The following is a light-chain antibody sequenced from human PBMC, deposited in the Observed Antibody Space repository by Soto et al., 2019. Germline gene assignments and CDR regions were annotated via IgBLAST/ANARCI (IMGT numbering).Light chain of an antibody. CDR1: SSDIGAGYR. J-gene: IGLJ2*01. V-gene: IGLV1-40*01. CDR2: DNT. Sequence: QSVLTQPPSVSGAPGERVTISCTGSSSDIGAGYRVRWYQQVPGTAPKPLIYDNTNRPSGVSVRFSGSKSGTSATLAISGLQAEDEADYYCQSFDKYLSAVVFGGGTKVTVL. CDR3: QSFDKYLSAVV.